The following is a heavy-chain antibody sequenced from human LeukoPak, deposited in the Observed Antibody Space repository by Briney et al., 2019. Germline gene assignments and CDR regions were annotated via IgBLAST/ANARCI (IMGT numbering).Heavy chain of an antibody. Sequence: ASVKVSCKISGYTLAEYSIHWVRQAPGKGLEWMGGFDPEGGDTIYAQDFQDRLTLTEDTSTDTAYMELNSLRSGDTAVYFCATVEREYFDTSGYFDYWGQGTLVTVSS. CDR2: FDPEGGDT. V-gene: IGHV1-24*01. CDR3: ATVEREYFDTSGYFDY. J-gene: IGHJ4*02. CDR1: GYTLAEYS. D-gene: IGHD3-22*01.